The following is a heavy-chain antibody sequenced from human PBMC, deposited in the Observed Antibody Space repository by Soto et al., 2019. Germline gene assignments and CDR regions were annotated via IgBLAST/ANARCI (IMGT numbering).Heavy chain of an antibody. CDR3: ARASYYYGPGSPPPPYYYYGMDV. D-gene: IGHD3-10*01. CDR1: GGTFSSYA. J-gene: IGHJ6*02. CDR2: IIPIFGTA. Sequence: ASVKVSCKASGGTFSSYAISWVRQAPGQGLEWMGGIIPIFGTANYAQKFQGRVTITADKSTSTAYMELSSLRSEDTAVYYCARASYYYGPGSPPPPYYYYGMDVWGQGTKVTVSS. V-gene: IGHV1-69*06.